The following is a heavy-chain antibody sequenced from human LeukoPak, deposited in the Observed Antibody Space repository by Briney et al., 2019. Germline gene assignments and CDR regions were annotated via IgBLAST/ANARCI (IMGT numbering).Heavy chain of an antibody. J-gene: IGHJ6*03. CDR1: GYTFTGYY. D-gene: IGHD3-10*01. Sequence: ASVKVSCKASGYTFTGYYMHWVRQAPGQGLEWMGWINPNSGGTNYAQKFQGRVTMTRDTSISTAYMELSRLRSDDTAVYYCASRQNAQWFGELLYYYYMDVWGEGTTVTVSS. CDR2: INPNSGGT. V-gene: IGHV1-2*02. CDR3: ASRQNAQWFGELLYYYYMDV.